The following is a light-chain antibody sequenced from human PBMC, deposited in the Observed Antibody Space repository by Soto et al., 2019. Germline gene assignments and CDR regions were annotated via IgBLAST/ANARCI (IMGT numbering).Light chain of an antibody. Sequence: DIQLTQSPSFLSASVGDRVTITCRASQGINNYLAWYQQKPGKAPKLLIYAASTLQSGVPPRFXGSGSGTEFTLTVSSLQPEDFATYYCQQLNSYPFITFDQGTRLEIK. CDR1: QGINNY. CDR2: AAS. J-gene: IGKJ5*01. V-gene: IGKV1-9*01. CDR3: QQLNSYPFIT.